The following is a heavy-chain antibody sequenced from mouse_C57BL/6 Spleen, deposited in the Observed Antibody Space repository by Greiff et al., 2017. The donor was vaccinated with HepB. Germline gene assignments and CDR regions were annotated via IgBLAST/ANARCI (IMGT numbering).Heavy chain of an antibody. Sequence: QVQLQQSGPGLVQPSQSLSITCTVSGFSLTSYGVHWVRQSPGKGLEWLGVIWRGGSTDDNAAFMSRLSITKDNSKSQVFFKMNSLQADDTAIYYCAILVYYYGSSYFDYWGQGTTLTVSS. V-gene: IGHV2-5*01. D-gene: IGHD1-1*01. CDR3: AILVYYYGSSYFDY. J-gene: IGHJ2*01. CDR2: IWRGGST. CDR1: GFSLTSYG.